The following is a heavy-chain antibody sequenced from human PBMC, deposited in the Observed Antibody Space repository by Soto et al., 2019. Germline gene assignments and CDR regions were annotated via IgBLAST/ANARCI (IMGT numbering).Heavy chain of an antibody. CDR1: GFTFSSYG. V-gene: IGHV3-33*01. Sequence: GGSLRLSCAASGFTFSSYGMHWVRQAPGKGLEWVAVIWYDGSNKYYADSVKGRFTISRDNSKNTLYLQMISLRAEDTAVYYCARVGGANHNWNFYYYYMDVWGKGTTVTVSS. CDR2: IWYDGSNK. D-gene: IGHD1-20*01. CDR3: ARVGGANHNWNFYYYYMDV. J-gene: IGHJ6*03.